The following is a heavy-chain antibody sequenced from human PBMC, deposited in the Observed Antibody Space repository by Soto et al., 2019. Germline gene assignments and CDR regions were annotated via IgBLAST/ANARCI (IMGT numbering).Heavy chain of an antibody. D-gene: IGHD3-10*01. Sequence: SETLSVTYAVYGGSFRGYSWSWIRHPPGKGLEWIGEINHSGSTNYNPSLKSRVTISVDTSKNQFSLKLSSVTAADTAIYYCARLKYYYGSGSYPDYWGQGTLVTVS. CDR1: GGSFRGYS. CDR3: ARLKYYYGSGSYPDY. J-gene: IGHJ4*02. V-gene: IGHV4-34*01. CDR2: INHSGST.